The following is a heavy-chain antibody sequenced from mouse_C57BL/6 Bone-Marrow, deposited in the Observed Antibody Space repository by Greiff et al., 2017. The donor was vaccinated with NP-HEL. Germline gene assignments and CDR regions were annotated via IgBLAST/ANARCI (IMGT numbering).Heavy chain of an antibody. CDR1: GFTFSDYG. CDR3: ARLRRDWYFDV. CDR2: ISNLAYSI. J-gene: IGHJ1*03. Sequence: EVKLVESGGGLVQPGGSLKLSCAASGFTFSDYGMAWVRQAPRKGPEWVAFISNLAYSIYYADTVTGRFTISRENAKNTLYLEMSSLRSEDTAMYYCARLRRDWYFDVWGTGTTVTVSS. V-gene: IGHV5-15*01.